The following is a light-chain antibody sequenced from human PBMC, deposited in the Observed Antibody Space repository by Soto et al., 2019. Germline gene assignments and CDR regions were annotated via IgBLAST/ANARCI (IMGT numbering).Light chain of an antibody. CDR2: DVN. V-gene: IGLV2-14*03. CDR1: SSDVGGYNY. J-gene: IGLJ2*01. Sequence: QSALTQPASVSGSPGQSITISCTGTSSDVGGYNYVSWYQQHPGKAPKLMIYDVNNRPPGVSNRFSGSKSGYTTSLTISGLQAEDEAHYYCSSYTPSSTVVFGRGTQLTVL. CDR3: SSYTPSSTVV.